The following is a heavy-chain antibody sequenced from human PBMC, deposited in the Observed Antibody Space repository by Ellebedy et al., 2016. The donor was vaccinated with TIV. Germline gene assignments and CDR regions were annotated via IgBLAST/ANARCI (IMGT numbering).Heavy chain of an antibody. V-gene: IGHV3-66*04. CDR1: GFTVNTNY. CDR3: AKHLFHVSGSYCFDH. Sequence: GESLKISCAASGFTVNTNYMSWVRQAPGKGLEWVSATFPGGSTYYAASVKGRFTISRDNSKNTVYLQMNSLRAKDTAIYYCAKHLFHVSGSYCFDHWGQGTLVTVSS. CDR2: TFPGGST. D-gene: IGHD3-10*01. J-gene: IGHJ4*02.